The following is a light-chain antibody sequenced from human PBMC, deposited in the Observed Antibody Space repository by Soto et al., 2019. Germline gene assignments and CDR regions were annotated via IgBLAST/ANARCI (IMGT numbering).Light chain of an antibody. CDR1: QSVSSH. V-gene: IGKV3D-15*01. Sequence: EIVLTQSPATLSLSPGERATLSCRTRQSVSSHFAWYQQKPGQPPRLLISGVSNRATGIPARFSGSGSGTEFTLTISSLQSEDFAVYYCQQYNVWPLTFGGGTRWIS. CDR2: GVS. J-gene: IGKJ4*01. CDR3: QQYNVWPLT.